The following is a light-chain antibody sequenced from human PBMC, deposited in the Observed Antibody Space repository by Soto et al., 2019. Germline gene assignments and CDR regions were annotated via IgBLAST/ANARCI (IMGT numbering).Light chain of an antibody. CDR2: EVT. Sequence: QSALTQPPSASGSPGQSVTISCTGTSSDVGAYNYVSWYQQHAGKAPKLVIYEVTKRPSGVPDRCSGSKSANTASLPVSGLQAEDEDDYYCSSFASSNTWVFGGGTKLTVL. CDR3: SSFASSNTWV. J-gene: IGLJ3*02. V-gene: IGLV2-8*01. CDR1: SSDVGAYNY.